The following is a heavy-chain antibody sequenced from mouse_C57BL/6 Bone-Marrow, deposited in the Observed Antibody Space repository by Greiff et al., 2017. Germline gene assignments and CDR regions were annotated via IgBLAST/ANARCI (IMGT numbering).Heavy chain of an antibody. CDR1: GYTFTDYN. J-gene: IGHJ3*01. V-gene: IGHV1-39*01. D-gene: IGHD2-10*02. CDR3: AREGMGDFERFAD. Sequence: VQLQQSGPELVKPGASVKISCKASGYTFTDYNMTWVKQRPGQSLEWIGDINPRYGTTSYNEKFKGKATLTVDKSSSTAYMQLNSLPSEDSASYDGAREGMGDFERFADWGQGTLVTVSA. CDR2: INPRYGTT.